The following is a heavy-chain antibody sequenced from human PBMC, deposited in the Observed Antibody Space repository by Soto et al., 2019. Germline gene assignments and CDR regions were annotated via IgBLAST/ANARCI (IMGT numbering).Heavy chain of an antibody. CDR2: ISSSGSTI. V-gene: IGHV3-48*03. D-gene: IGHD3-10*01. Sequence: GGSLRLSCAASVFTFSSYDMNWFRQAPVKGLEWVSYISSSGSTIYYADSVKGRFTISRDNAKNSLYLQMNSLRAEDTAVYYCARDPDYYYGSGSPDYWGQGTLVTVSS. CDR1: VFTFSSYD. J-gene: IGHJ4*02. CDR3: ARDPDYYYGSGSPDY.